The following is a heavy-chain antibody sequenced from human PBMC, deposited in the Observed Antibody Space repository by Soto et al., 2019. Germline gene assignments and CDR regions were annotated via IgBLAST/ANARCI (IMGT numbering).Heavy chain of an antibody. CDR3: ARGITGIGKYAKGYYYYGMDV. D-gene: IGHD1-20*01. J-gene: IGHJ6*02. Sequence: QVQLVQSGAEVKKPGSSVKVSCKASGGTFSSYAISWVRQAPGQGLEWMGGIIPIFGTANYAQKFQGRVTITADKSTSTAYMELSSLRSEDTAVYYCARGITGIGKYAKGYYYYGMDVWGQGTTVTGSS. CDR1: GGTFSSYA. CDR2: IIPIFGTA. V-gene: IGHV1-69*06.